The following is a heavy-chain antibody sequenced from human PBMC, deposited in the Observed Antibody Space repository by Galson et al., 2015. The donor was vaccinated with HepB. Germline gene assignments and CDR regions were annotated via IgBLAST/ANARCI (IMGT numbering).Heavy chain of an antibody. CDR2: IIPILGIA. CDR3: ARDRAN. J-gene: IGHJ4*02. CDR1: GYSFSSYG. Sequence: SVKVSCKASGYSFSSYGITWVRQAPGQGLEWMGRIIPILGIANYAQKFQGRVTITADKSTSTAYMELSSLRSEDTAVYYCARDRANWGQGTLVTVSS. V-gene: IGHV1-69*04.